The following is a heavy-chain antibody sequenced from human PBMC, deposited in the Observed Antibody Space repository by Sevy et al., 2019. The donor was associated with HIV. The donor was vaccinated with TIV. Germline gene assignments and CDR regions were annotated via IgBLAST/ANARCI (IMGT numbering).Heavy chain of an antibody. V-gene: IGHV4-61*01. Sequence: SETLSLTWTVSGGSVSSGSYFWSWIRQPPGKGLEWIGYIHYSGSTNYNPSLKSRVTISVDTSKNQFSLNLSSVTAADTAVYYCARDSGTYPYYFDYWGLGTLVTVSS. D-gene: IGHD1-26*01. CDR1: GGSVSSGSYF. CDR3: ARDSGTYPYYFDY. J-gene: IGHJ4*02. CDR2: IHYSGST.